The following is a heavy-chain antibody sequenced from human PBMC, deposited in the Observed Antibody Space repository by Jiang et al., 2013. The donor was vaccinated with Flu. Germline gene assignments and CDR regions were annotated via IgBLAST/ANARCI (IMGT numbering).Heavy chain of an antibody. V-gene: IGHV4-59*01. CDR2: IYYSGST. CDR1: GGSISSYY. J-gene: IGHJ4*02. Sequence: GLVKPSETLSLTCTVSGGSISSYYWSWIRQPPGKGLEWIGYIYYSGSTNYNPSLKSRVTISVDTSKNQFSLKLSSVTAADTAVYYCARGRDGYNFVLPDYWGQGTLVTVSS. CDR3: ARGRDGYNFVLPDY. D-gene: IGHD5-24*01.